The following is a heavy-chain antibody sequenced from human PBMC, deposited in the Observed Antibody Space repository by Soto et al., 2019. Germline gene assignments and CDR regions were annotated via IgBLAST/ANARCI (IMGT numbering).Heavy chain of an antibody. CDR3: ASEDIVLNGNYYGMDV. D-gene: IGHD2-8*01. Sequence: ASVKVSCKASGYTFTSYGISWVRQAPGQGLEWMGWISAYNGNTNYAQKLQGRVTMTADTSTSTAYMELRRLRSDDTAVYYWASEDIVLNGNYYGMDVRGQGTTVTVSS. CDR2: ISAYNGNT. J-gene: IGHJ6*02. V-gene: IGHV1-18*01. CDR1: GYTFTSYG.